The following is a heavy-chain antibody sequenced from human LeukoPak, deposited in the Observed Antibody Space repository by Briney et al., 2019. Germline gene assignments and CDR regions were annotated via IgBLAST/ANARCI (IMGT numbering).Heavy chain of an antibody. V-gene: IGHV4-59*08. J-gene: IGHJ4*02. CDR2: VYYSGST. D-gene: IGHD3-22*01. Sequence: SETLSLTCTVSGGSISHYYWSWIRQPPGKGLEWIGYVYYSGSTNYNPSLKSRVTISVDTSKNQFSLKLSSVTAADTAVYFCARLIYDSSTYYYFDYWGQGTLVTVSS. CDR3: ARLIYDSSTYYYFDY. CDR1: GGSISHYY.